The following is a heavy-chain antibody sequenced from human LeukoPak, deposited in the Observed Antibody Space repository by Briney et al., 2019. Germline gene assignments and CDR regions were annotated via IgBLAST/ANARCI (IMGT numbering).Heavy chain of an antibody. J-gene: IGHJ6*03. Sequence: PSETLSLTCGVYGGSFSGYYWSWIRQPPGKGLEWIGEINHSGSTNYNPSLKSRVTISVDTSKNQFSLRLSSVTAADTAVYYCARSLGYCSSTSCYHRPFFYMDAWGKGTTVTVSS. D-gene: IGHD2-2*01. V-gene: IGHV4-34*01. CDR1: GGSFSGYY. CDR3: ARSLGYCSSTSCYHRPFFYMDA. CDR2: INHSGST.